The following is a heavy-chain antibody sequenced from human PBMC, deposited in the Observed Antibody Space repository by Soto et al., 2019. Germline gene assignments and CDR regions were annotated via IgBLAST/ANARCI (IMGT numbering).Heavy chain of an antibody. V-gene: IGHV1-8*01. CDR1: GYTFTSYD. D-gene: IGHD2-2*01. J-gene: IGHJ6*02. CDR3: ARARYCSSTSWCVWGYYYYYYGLDV. CDR2: MNPNSGNT. Sequence: ASVKVSCKASGYTFTSYDINWVRQATGHGLEWMGWMNPNSGNTGYAQKFQGRVTMTRNTSISTAYMELSSLRSEDTAVYYVARARYCSSTSWCVWGYYYYYYGLDVWGQGTTVTVSS.